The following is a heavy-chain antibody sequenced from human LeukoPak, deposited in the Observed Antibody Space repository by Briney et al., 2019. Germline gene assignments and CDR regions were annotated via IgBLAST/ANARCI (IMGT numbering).Heavy chain of an antibody. CDR1: GFTFQIYA. CDR2: MCGTAGCT. CDR3: TRDRPNYHEPNGHYYNRDGDH. D-gene: IGHD1-14*01. J-gene: IGHJ5*02. V-gene: IGHV3-23*01. Sequence: SGGSLRLSCAASGFTFQIYAMSWVRLAPGKWLQWVASMCGTAGCTFYTDSVKGRFTISRDNSKDTLYLQMNDLRADDTAIYYCTRDRPNYHEPNGHYYNRDGDHWAQGALVTVSS.